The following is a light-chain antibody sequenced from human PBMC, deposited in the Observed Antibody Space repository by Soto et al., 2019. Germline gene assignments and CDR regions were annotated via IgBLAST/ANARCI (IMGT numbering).Light chain of an antibody. CDR1: RDINNY. Sequence: DIQMTQSPSSLSASVGDRVTITCQASRDINNYLIWYQQKPGKAPKLLIYDASKLETGVPSRFTGSGYGTDFTFTISSLQPEDIATYYCQQYDNLPLTFGGGTKVEIK. V-gene: IGKV1-33*01. CDR3: QQYDNLPLT. J-gene: IGKJ4*01. CDR2: DAS.